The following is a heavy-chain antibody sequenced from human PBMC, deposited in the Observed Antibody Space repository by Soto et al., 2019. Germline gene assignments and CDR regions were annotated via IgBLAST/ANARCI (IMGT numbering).Heavy chain of an antibody. Sequence: GESLKISCAASGFTFSSYWMSWVRQAPGKGLEWVANIKQDGSEKYYVDSVKGRFTISRDNAKNSLYLQMNSLRAEDTAVYYCARLNIVATMSAFDIWGQGTMVTVSS. D-gene: IGHD5-12*01. CDR1: GFTFSSYW. CDR3: ARLNIVATMSAFDI. J-gene: IGHJ3*02. CDR2: IKQDGSEK. V-gene: IGHV3-7*01.